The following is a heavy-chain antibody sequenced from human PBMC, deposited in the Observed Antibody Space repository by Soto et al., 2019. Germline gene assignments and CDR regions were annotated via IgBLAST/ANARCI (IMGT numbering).Heavy chain of an antibody. CDR3: AKYGRDSSAWKADY. CDR2: ISGSGGTT. CDR1: GFTFSSFS. J-gene: IGHJ4*02. Sequence: EVELLESGGGLVQPGGSLRLSCAASGFTFSSFSMTWVRQAPGKGLEWVSAISGSGGTTYYADSVKDRFTISRDHSKSTLFLQMHSLRAEDTAVYYCAKYGRDSSAWKADYWGQGSLVTVSS. V-gene: IGHV3-23*01. D-gene: IGHD6-19*01.